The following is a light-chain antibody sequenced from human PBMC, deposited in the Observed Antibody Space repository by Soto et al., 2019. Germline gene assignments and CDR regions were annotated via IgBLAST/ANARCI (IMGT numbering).Light chain of an antibody. CDR1: QSLVYSDGSTY. J-gene: IGKJ2*01. CDR2: EVS. Sequence: DVVMTQSPLSLPVNLGQPASFSCNSSQSLVYSDGSTYLDWFHQRPGQSPRRLIYEVSKRDSGVPDRFSGSASGTYFTLKISRVAAEDVGVYYCMQGTHWPYIFGQGTKLEIK. V-gene: IGKV2-30*01. CDR3: MQGTHWPYI.